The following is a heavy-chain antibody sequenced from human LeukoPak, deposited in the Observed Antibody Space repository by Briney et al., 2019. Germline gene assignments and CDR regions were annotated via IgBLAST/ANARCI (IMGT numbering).Heavy chain of an antibody. J-gene: IGHJ5*02. CDR3: ARLVTVTHSYNWFDP. V-gene: IGHV4-39*01. Sequence: SETLSLTCSVSGGSISGSHFYWGWIRQPPGKGLEWIGYIYYSGSTYYKPSLKSRVTVSVDTSKNQFSLKLSSVTAADTAVYYCARLVTVTHSYNWFDPWGQGTLVTVSS. CDR1: GGSISGSHFY. CDR2: IYYSGST. D-gene: IGHD4-17*01.